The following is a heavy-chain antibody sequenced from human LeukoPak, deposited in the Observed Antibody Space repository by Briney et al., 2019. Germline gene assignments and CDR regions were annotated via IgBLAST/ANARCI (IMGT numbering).Heavy chain of an antibody. Sequence: QPGGSLRLSCAASGFTFSSYEMNWVRQSPGKGLEWVSYISNSGSTIYYADSVKGRFTISRDNAKNSLYLQMNSLRAEDTAVYYCARDRGSSWSDYYYYYGMDVWGQGTTVTVSS. J-gene: IGHJ6*02. CDR2: ISNSGSTI. D-gene: IGHD6-13*01. CDR1: GFTFSSYE. V-gene: IGHV3-48*03. CDR3: ARDRGSSWSDYYYYYGMDV.